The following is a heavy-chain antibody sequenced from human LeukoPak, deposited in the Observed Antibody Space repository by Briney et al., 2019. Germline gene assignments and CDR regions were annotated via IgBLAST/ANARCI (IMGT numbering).Heavy chain of an antibody. D-gene: IGHD2-15*01. CDR3: AKDAYCSGGSCYSPYYYYGMDV. CDR2: ISGSGGST. J-gene: IGHJ6*02. V-gene: IGHV3-23*01. CDR1: GFPFSSYW. Sequence: PGGSLRLSCAASGFPFSSYWMSWVRQAPGKGLEWVSAISGSGGSTYYADSVKGRFTISRDNSKNTLYLQMNSLRAEDTAVYYCAKDAYCSGGSCYSPYYYYGMDVWGQGTTVTVSS.